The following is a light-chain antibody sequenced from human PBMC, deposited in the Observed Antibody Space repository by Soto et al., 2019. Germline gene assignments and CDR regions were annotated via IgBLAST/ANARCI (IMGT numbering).Light chain of an antibody. CDR2: YDS. V-gene: IGLV3-21*04. Sequence: SYELTQPPSVSVAPEKTATITCGGTNIGDKRVHWYRQKPGQAPVLLISYDSDRPSGIPERFSGSNSGNTATLTISRVEAWDEAAYYCQVWDIMTDNYVFGGGTKLTVL. CDR1: NIGDKR. J-gene: IGLJ1*01. CDR3: QVWDIMTDNYV.